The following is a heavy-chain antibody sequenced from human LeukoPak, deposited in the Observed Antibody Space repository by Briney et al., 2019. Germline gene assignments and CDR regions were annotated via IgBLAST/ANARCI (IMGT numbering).Heavy chain of an antibody. CDR3: ARGATVDY. J-gene: IGHJ4*02. CDR2: ISYDGSNK. D-gene: IGHD1-26*01. CDR1: GFTFSSYA. V-gene: IGHV3-30*14. Sequence: GGSLRLSCAASGFTFSSYAMHWVRQAPGKGLEWVAVISYDGSNKYYADSVKGRFTISRDNSKNTLYLQMGSLRAEDMAVYYCARGATVDYWGQGTLVTVSS.